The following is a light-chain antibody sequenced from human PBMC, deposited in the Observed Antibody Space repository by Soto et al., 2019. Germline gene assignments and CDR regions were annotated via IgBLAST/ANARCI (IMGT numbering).Light chain of an antibody. CDR2: GAS. Sequence: EMLVTQSPALLSVSPGERVTLSCRASQSVISSIAWYQQKLGQAPRLLIYGASTRATGIPARFSGSGSGTEFFLTISSLQSEDFAIYYCQHYNNWLGTFGGGTKVDIK. CDR3: QHYNNWLGT. V-gene: IGKV3-15*01. CDR1: QSVISS. J-gene: IGKJ4*01.